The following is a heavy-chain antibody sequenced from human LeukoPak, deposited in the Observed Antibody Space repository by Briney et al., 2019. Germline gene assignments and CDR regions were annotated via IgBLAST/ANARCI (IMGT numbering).Heavy chain of an antibody. V-gene: IGHV3-7*01. J-gene: IGHJ4*02. CDR2: IKQDGSEN. D-gene: IGHD2-2*01. CDR1: GFTFSTYW. CDR3: ASTRCTGTSCYLPILD. Sequence: GGSLRLSCAASGFTFSTYWMSWVRQAPGKGLEWVANIKQDGSENYYVDSVKGRFTISRDNAKNSLYLQMNSLRAEDTAMYYCASTRCTGTSCYLPILDWGQGILVTVS.